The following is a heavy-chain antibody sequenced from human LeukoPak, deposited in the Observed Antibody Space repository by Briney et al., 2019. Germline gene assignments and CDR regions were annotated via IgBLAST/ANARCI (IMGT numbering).Heavy chain of an antibody. CDR1: GGSISSGSYY. CDR2: IYTSGST. D-gene: IGHD3-22*01. V-gene: IGHV4-61*02. J-gene: IGHJ4*02. CDR3: ARDPPYYYHSSMKYRDY. Sequence: PSETLSLTCTVSGGSISSGSYYWSWIRQPAGKGLEWIGRIYTSGSTNYNPSLKSRVTISVDTSKNQFSLQLSSVTAADTAVYYCARDPPYYYHSSMKYRDYWGQGTLVIVSS.